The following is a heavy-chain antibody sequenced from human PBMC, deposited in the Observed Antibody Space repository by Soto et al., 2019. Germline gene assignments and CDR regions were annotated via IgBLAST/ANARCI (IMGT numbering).Heavy chain of an antibody. J-gene: IGHJ3*02. CDR2: IYPGDSDT. D-gene: IGHD4-17*01. Sequence: GESLKISYKGSGYSFTSYWIGWVRQMPGKGLEWMGIIYPGDSDTRTSPSFKAQVTISADKAISTAYLQWSSLKASDTAMYYCATSTTVTAKVADAFDIWGQGTMVTVSS. CDR3: ATSTTVTAKVADAFDI. CDR1: GYSFTSYW. V-gene: IGHV5-51*01.